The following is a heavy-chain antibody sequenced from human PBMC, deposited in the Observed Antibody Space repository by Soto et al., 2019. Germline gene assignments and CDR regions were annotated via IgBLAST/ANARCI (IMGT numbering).Heavy chain of an antibody. CDR1: GGSFSSFY. D-gene: IGHD3-10*01. CDR2: IYYSGST. J-gene: IGHJ4*02. CDR3: ARSVGSEFSGY. V-gene: IGHV4-30-4*08. Sequence: PSETLSLTCTVYGGSFSSFYWSWIRQPPGKGLEWIGYIYYSGSTYYNPSLKSRVTISVDTSKNQFSLKLSSVTAADTAVYYCARSVGSEFSGYWGQGTLVTVSS.